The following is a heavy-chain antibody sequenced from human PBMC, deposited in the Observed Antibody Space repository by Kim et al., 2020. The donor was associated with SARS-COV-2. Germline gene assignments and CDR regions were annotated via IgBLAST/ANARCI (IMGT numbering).Heavy chain of an antibody. CDR1: GFMLNKYW. V-gene: IGHV3-7*03. D-gene: IGHD3-10*01. CDR2: INEDGSEI. J-gene: IGHJ4*02. CDR3: ARVPYGNHFEY. Sequence: GGSLRLSCAASGFMLNKYWMSWVRQAPGKGLEWVANINEDGSEINYVSSVRGRFTMSRDSAKNSLYLQMNSLRADDTAFYYCARVPYGNHFEYWGQGTLVTVSS.